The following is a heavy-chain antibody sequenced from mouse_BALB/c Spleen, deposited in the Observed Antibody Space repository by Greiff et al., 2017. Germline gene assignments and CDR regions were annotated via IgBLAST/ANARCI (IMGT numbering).Heavy chain of an antibody. CDR2: INPGSGGT. D-gene: IGHD2-1*01. V-gene: IGHV1-54*01. Sequence: VQLQQSGAELVRPGTSVKVSCKASGYAFTNYLIEWVKQRPGQGLEWIGVINPGSGGTNYNEKFKGKATLTVDKSSSTAYMQLSSLTSEDSAVYYCASLYGNYWYFDVWGAGTTVTVSS. CDR1: GYAFTNYL. J-gene: IGHJ1*01. CDR3: ASLYGNYWYFDV.